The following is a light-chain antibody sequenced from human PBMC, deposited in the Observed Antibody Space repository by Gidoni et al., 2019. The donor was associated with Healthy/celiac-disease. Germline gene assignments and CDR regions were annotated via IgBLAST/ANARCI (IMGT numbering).Light chain of an antibody. CDR3: QQSYSTPPFT. CDR2: AAS. J-gene: IGKJ3*01. Sequence: DIQMTQSPSSLSASVGDRVTITCRASQSISSYLHWYQQKPGKAPKLLIYAASSLQSWVPSRFSGSGSGTDFTLTISSLQPEDFATYYCQQSYSTPPFTFGPGTKVEIK. V-gene: IGKV1-39*01. CDR1: QSISSY.